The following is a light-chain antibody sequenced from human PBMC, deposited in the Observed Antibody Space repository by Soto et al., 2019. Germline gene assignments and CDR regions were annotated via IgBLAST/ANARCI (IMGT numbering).Light chain of an antibody. V-gene: IGLV1-47*01. CDR3: ATWDDSLSGRV. CDR2: RNN. J-gene: IGLJ2*01. Sequence: QSVLTQPPSASGTPGQRVTISCSGSSSNLGSNYVYWYQQLPGTAPKLLIYRNNQRPSGVPDRFSGSTSGTSASLAISGLRSDDEADYYCATWDDSLSGRVFGGGTKVTVL. CDR1: SSNLGSNY.